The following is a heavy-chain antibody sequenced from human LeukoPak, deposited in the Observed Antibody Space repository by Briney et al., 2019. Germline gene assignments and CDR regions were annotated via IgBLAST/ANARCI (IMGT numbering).Heavy chain of an antibody. CDR2: IYYSGST. CDR3: QGNIPAFDI. Sequence: SETLSLTCTVSGGSISSSSYYWRWLRQPPGKGLEWIGSIYYSGSTYYNPSLKSRVTISVDTSKNQFSLKLSSVTAADTAVYYCQGNIPAFDIWGQGTMVTVSS. CDR1: GGSISSSSYY. J-gene: IGHJ3*02. V-gene: IGHV4-39*01. D-gene: IGHD2/OR15-2a*01.